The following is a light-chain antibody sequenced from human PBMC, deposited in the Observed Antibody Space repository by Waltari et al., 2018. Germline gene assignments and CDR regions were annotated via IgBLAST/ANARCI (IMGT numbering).Light chain of an antibody. Sequence: QSALTQPASVSGSPGQSITISCTGTSSDIGTHNRVSRYQLHPGKAPNLIIFDGSNRPSGVSNRFSASKSDNTASLTISGLQADDEADYFCCSYANTNTFVLFAGGTKVTVL. CDR2: DGS. CDR1: SSDIGTHNR. J-gene: IGLJ2*01. CDR3: CSYANTNTFVL. V-gene: IGLV2-23*01.